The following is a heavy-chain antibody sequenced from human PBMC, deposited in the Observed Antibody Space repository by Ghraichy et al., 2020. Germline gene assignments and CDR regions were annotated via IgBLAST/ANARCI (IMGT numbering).Heavy chain of an antibody. CDR3: ARDGYHIAVAGNDY. D-gene: IGHD6-19*01. CDR1: GFTFSSYS. CDR2: ISSSSSYI. V-gene: IGHV3-21*01. Sequence: GGSLRLSCAASGFTFSSYSMNWVRQAPGKGLEWVSSISSSSSYIYYADSVKGRFTISRDNAKNSLYLQMNSLRAEDTAVYYCARDGYHIAVAGNDYWGQGTLVTVSS. J-gene: IGHJ4*02.